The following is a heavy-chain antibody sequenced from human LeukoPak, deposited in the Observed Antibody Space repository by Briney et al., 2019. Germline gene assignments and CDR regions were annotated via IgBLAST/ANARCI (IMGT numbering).Heavy chain of an antibody. CDR2: ISGSGGST. CDR3: ARDIYYYDSSGYYFPGGSDY. D-gene: IGHD3-22*01. Sequence: PGGSLRLSCAASGFTFSSYAMSWVRQAPGKGLEWVSAISGSGGSTYYADSVKGRFTISRDNSKNTLYLQMNSLRAEDTAVYYCARDIYYYDSSGYYFPGGSDYWGQGTLVTVSS. CDR1: GFTFSSYA. V-gene: IGHV3-23*01. J-gene: IGHJ4*02.